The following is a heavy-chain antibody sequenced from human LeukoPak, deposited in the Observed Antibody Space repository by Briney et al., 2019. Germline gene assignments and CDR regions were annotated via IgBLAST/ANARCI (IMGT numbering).Heavy chain of an antibody. J-gene: IGHJ5*02. CDR2: INPNSGGT. Sequence: ASVKVSCKASGYTFTGYYMHWVRQAPGQGLEWMGWINPNSGGTNYAQKFQDRVSMTRDTSISTAYMELRSLRSDDTAVYYCATDIVVVVAATRVYNWFDPWGQGTLATVSS. V-gene: IGHV1-2*02. D-gene: IGHD2-15*01. CDR1: GYTFTGYY. CDR3: ATDIVVVVAATRVYNWFDP.